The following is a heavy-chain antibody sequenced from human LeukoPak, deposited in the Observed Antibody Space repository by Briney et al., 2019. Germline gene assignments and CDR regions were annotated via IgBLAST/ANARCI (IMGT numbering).Heavy chain of an antibody. V-gene: IGHV4-59*01. CDR1: GGSISSYY. Sequence: SETLSLTCTVSGGSISSYYWNWIRQPPGKGLEWMGDIYYSGSTNYNPSLKSRVTTSVDTSKNQFSLKLSSVYAADTAVYYCARDRLGYYDRSGLDYWGQGTLVTVSS. CDR2: IYYSGST. J-gene: IGHJ4*02. CDR3: ARDRLGYYDRSGLDY. D-gene: IGHD3-22*01.